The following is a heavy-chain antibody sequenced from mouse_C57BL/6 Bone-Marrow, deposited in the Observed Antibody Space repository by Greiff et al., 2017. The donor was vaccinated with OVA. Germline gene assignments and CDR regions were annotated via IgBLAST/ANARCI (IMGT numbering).Heavy chain of an antibody. CDR1: GFTFSSYA. CDR2: ISDGGSYT. CDR3: AIEGGTSDY. J-gene: IGHJ2*01. D-gene: IGHD4-1*01. V-gene: IGHV5-4*01. Sequence: EVMLVESGGGLVKPGGSLKLSCAASGFTFSSYAMSWVRQTPEKRLEWVATISDGGSYTYYPDNVKGRFTISRDNAKNNLYLQMRHLKSADTAMSSCAIEGGTSDYWGPGTTLPVSS.